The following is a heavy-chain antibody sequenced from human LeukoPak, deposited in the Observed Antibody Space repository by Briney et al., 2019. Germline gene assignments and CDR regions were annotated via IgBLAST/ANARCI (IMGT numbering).Heavy chain of an antibody. CDR2: ISGSGGST. V-gene: IGHV3-23*01. D-gene: IGHD2-15*01. CDR1: GFTFSSYA. J-gene: IGHJ3*02. Sequence: PGGSLRLSCAASGFTFSSYAMSWVRQAPGKGLEWVSAISGSGGSTYYADSVKGRFTISRDNSKNTLYLQMNSLRAEDTAVYSCAKRDIVVVVAATRGPFDIWGQGTMVTVSS. CDR3: AKRDIVVVVAATRGPFDI.